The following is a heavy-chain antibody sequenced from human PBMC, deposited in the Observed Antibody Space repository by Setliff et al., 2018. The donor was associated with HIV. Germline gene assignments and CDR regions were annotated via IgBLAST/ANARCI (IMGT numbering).Heavy chain of an antibody. Sequence: GESLKISCKGSGYSFSNYWIGWVRQMPGKGLEWMGIVYPGDSDTRYSTSFEGQVTISADKSISTAYLQWSSLKASDSAMYYCARLLNGYNSYDYYYMDVWGKGTTVTVSS. D-gene: IGHD5-12*01. CDR3: ARLLNGYNSYDYYYMDV. CDR2: VYPGDSDT. V-gene: IGHV5-51*01. CDR1: GYSFSNYW. J-gene: IGHJ6*03.